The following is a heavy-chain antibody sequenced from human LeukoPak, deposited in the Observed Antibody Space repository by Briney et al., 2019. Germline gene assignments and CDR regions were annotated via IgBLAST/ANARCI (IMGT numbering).Heavy chain of an antibody. V-gene: IGHV3-23*01. CDR2: ISNSGGST. D-gene: IGHD6-6*01. J-gene: IGHJ4*02. CDR1: GFTFSSYA. CDR3: AKETSSSFDY. Sequence: PGGSRRLSCAAAGFTFSSYAMNWVRPAPGKGLEWASGISNSGGSTYYADSVKGRFTISRDNSKNTRYLQMNSLRAEDTAVYYCAKETSSSFDYWGQGTVVTVSS.